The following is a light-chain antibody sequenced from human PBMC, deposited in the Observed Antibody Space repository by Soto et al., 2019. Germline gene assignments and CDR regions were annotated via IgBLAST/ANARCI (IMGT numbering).Light chain of an antibody. Sequence: QSVLAQPPSASGTPGQRVTISCSGSNSNIGSNTVNWYQQLPGTTPKVLIYSNNQRPSGVPDRFSGSKSGTSASLAINGLQSEDEADYYCEAWDDSLNGPVFGGGTKVTVL. V-gene: IGLV1-44*01. CDR2: SNN. CDR3: EAWDDSLNGPV. J-gene: IGLJ3*02. CDR1: NSNIGSNT.